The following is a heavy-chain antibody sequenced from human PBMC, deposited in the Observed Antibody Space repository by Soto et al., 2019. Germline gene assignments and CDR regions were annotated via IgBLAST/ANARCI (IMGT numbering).Heavy chain of an antibody. J-gene: IGHJ4*02. CDR1: GASISSYY. CDR2: IYYTGST. Sequence: HVQLQESGPGLVKPSETLSLICTVSGASISSYYWSWIRQPPGKGLEWIGFIYYTGSTNYNPSLKSRVTISVDTSKNQLSLKLSSVTAADTAVYYCARRAGAVPGRIDFWGQGTLVTVSS. CDR3: ARRAGAVPGRIDF. V-gene: IGHV4-59*08. D-gene: IGHD6-19*01.